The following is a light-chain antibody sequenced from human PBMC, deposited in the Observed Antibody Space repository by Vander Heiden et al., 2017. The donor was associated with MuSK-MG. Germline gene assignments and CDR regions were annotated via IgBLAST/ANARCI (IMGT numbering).Light chain of an antibody. CDR1: QRIDSTS. CDR3: QQYGTSLPIT. CDR2: ATS. Sequence: EIVLTQSPGTLSLSPGQRATLSCRASQRIDSTSFAWYQHTPGQATDLLIYATSGRATGVPDRFSGSGSGTDFTLTISRLEPEDFAVYYCQQYGTSLPITFGQGTRLEIK. V-gene: IGKV3-20*01. J-gene: IGKJ5*01.